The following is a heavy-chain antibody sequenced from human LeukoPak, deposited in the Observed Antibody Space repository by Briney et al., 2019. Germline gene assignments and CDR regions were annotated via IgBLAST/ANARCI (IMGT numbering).Heavy chain of an antibody. D-gene: IGHD3-22*01. Sequence: ASVKVSCKASGYTFTSYGISWVRQAPGQGLEWMGWISTYNGNTNYAQKLQGRVTMTTDTSTSTAYMELGSLRSDDTAVYYCARVQDSSGYLDYWGQGTLVTVSS. CDR3: ARVQDSSGYLDY. CDR2: ISTYNGNT. CDR1: GYTFTSYG. V-gene: IGHV1-18*01. J-gene: IGHJ4*02.